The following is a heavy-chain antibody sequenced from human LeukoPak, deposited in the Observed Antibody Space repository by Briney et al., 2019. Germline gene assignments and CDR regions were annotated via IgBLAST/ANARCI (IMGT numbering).Heavy chain of an antibody. D-gene: IGHD5-18*01. V-gene: IGHV4-59*01. Sequence: SETLSLTCTVSGGSISSYYWSWIRQPPGKGLEWIGYIYYSGSTNYNPSLKSRVTISVDASKNQFSLKLSSVTAADTAVYYCARGGYSYGHQYWGQGTLVTVSS. J-gene: IGHJ4*02. CDR3: ARGGYSYGHQY. CDR2: IYYSGST. CDR1: GGSISSYY.